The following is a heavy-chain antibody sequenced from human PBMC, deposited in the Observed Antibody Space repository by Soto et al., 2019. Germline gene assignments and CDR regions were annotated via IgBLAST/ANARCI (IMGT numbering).Heavy chain of an antibody. V-gene: IGHV3-33*01. CDR3: SRALGGITIFGVVPAYMDV. D-gene: IGHD3-3*01. CDR2: IWYDGSNK. CDR1: GFTFSSYG. J-gene: IGHJ6*03. Sequence: GGPLRLSCAASGFTFSSYGMHWVRKAPGKGLEWVEVIWYDGSNKYYADSVKGRFTISRDNCKNTLYLQMNSLRAEDTAVFYFSRALGGITIFGVVPAYMDVWGKGTTVTVSS.